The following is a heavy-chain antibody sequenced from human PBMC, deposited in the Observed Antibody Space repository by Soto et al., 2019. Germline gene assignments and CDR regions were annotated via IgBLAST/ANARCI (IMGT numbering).Heavy chain of an antibody. CDR2: VDSFSNFI. J-gene: IGHJ6*02. CDR3: ARSWSDSTSGRVDV. D-gene: IGHD3-3*01. Sequence: EVQLVESGGGLVRPGESLRLSCAASGFTFSRYAMNWVRQAPGKGLEWVAYVDSFSNFIYYADSVRGRFTISRDNAANSLFLRMASLRAEDTAMYYCARSWSDSTSGRVDVWGQGTTVTVSS. V-gene: IGHV3-21*02. CDR1: GFTFSRYA.